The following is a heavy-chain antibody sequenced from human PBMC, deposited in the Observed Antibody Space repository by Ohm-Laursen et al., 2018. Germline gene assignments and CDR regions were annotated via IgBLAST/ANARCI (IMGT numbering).Heavy chain of an antibody. J-gene: IGHJ5*02. CDR1: GFTFSSYA. CDR2: ISGSGGST. CDR3: AKGQRYSNAAEDWFDP. D-gene: IGHD4-11*01. V-gene: IGHV3-23*01. Sequence: GSLRLSCAAPGFTFSSYAMSWVRQAPGKGLEWVSAISGSGGSTYYADSVKGRFTISRDNSKNTLYLQMNSLRAEDTAVYYCAKGQRYSNAAEDWFDPWGQGTLVTVSS.